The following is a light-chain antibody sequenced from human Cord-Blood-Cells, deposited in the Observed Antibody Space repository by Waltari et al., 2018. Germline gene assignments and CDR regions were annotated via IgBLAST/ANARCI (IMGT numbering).Light chain of an antibody. CDR1: HDISNY. CDR2: DAS. CDR3: QQYDNLPIT. V-gene: IGKV1-33*01. J-gene: IGKJ5*01. Sequence: DIQMTQSPSSLSASVGDRVTITCQASHDISNYLNWYQQKPGKAPKLLIYDASNLETGVPSRFSGSGSGTDFTFTISSLQPXDIAXYYCQQYDNLPITFGQGTRLEIK.